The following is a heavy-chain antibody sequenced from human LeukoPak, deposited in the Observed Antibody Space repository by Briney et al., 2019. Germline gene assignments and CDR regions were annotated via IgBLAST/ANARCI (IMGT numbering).Heavy chain of an antibody. D-gene: IGHD3-22*01. CDR1: GFTFSSYG. CDR3: AKWDYYDARGSIGCYFDS. CDR2: IRYDGSNK. V-gene: IGHV3-30*02. Sequence: SGGSLRLSCAASGFTFSSYGMHWVRQAPGKGLEWVAFIRYDGSNKYYADSVKGRFTISRDNSKNTLYLQMNSLRAEDTAVYYCAKWDYYDARGSIGCYFDSWGQGTLVTVSS. J-gene: IGHJ4*02.